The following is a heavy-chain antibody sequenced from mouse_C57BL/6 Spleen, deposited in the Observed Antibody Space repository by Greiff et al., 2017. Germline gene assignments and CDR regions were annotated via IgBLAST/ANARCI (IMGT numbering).Heavy chain of an antibody. CDR3: ARYGTTVVADY. Sequence: QVQLQQSGAELVKPGASVKISCKASGYAFSSYWMNWVKQRPGKGLEWIGQIYPGDGDTNYNGKFKGKATLTEDKSSSTAYMQLSSLTSEASAVYFWARYGTTVVADYWGQGTTLTVSS. J-gene: IGHJ2*01. CDR2: IYPGDGDT. CDR1: GYAFSSYW. D-gene: IGHD1-1*01. V-gene: IGHV1-80*01.